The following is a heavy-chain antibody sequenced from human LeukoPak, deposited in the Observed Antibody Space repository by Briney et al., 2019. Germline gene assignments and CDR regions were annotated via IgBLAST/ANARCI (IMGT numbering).Heavy chain of an antibody. D-gene: IGHD2-15*01. J-gene: IGHJ6*02. Sequence: SVKVSCKASGGTFSSYAISWVRQAPGQGLEWMGRIIPILGIANYAQKFQGRVTMTTDTSTSTAYMELRSLRSDDTAVYYCARFPDIVVVVAATATNYYSYGMDVLGQGTTVTVSS. V-gene: IGHV1-69*04. CDR3: ARFPDIVVVVAATATNYYSYGMDV. CDR2: IIPILGIA. CDR1: GGTFSSYA.